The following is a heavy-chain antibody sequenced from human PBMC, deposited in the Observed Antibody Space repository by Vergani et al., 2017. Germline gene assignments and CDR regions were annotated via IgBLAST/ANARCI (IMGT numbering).Heavy chain of an antibody. Sequence: EVQLVQSGAEVKKPGESLKISCKGSGNSFTSYWIGWVRQMPGKGLEWMGIIYPGDSDTRYNPSFRGQVTMSADKSINTAYRQWSSLKASDTAIYYCTRHVPCGDGACLHFDHWGQGTQVTVSS. CDR3: TRHVPCGDGACLHFDH. J-gene: IGHJ4*02. D-gene: IGHD2-21*01. V-gene: IGHV5-51*01. CDR1: GNSFTSYW. CDR2: IYPGDSDT.